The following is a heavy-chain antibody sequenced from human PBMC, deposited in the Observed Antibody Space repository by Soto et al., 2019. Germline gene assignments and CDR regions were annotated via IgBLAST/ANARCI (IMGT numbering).Heavy chain of an antibody. CDR3: ARVKAQILSSGWYGGDDI. V-gene: IGHV3-23*01. Sequence: PGGSLRLSCAASGFTFGTYSMTWFRQAPGKGLEWVSTIRDSGGSAHYADSVRGRFTISRDNSKNTLFLQMNSLRAEDTAVYYCARVKAQILSSGWYGGDDIWGQGTVVTV. CDR2: IRDSGGSA. J-gene: IGHJ3*02. D-gene: IGHD6-19*01. CDR1: GFTFGTYS.